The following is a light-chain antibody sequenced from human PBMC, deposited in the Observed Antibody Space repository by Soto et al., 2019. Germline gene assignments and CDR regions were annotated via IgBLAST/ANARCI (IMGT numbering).Light chain of an antibody. J-gene: IGLJ1*01. CDR1: NSDVGGYNY. CDR3: SSYTTSNTRQIV. V-gene: IGLV2-14*03. Sequence: QSVLNWPASVSGGPGQSIKIPFPGNNSDVGGYNYVSWYQHHPGKAPKLIIYDVSNRPSGVSNPFSGSKSGNTASLTISGLQPEDEADYYCSSYTTSNTRQIVFGTGTKVTVL. CDR2: DVS.